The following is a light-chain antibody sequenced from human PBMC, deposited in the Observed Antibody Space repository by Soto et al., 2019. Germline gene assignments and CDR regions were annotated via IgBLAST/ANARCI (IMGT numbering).Light chain of an antibody. CDR2: AAS. CDR3: QQRYSTPHT. J-gene: IGKJ5*01. CDR1: QTISSY. Sequence: NQMTQSPSSLCACVGERVTVTGRASQTISSYLNWYQQKPGKAPKLLLYAASSLQSGVPSRFSGSGSGTDFTLTISSLQPEDFATYYCQQRYSTPHTFGQGTRLEIK. V-gene: IGKV1-39*01.